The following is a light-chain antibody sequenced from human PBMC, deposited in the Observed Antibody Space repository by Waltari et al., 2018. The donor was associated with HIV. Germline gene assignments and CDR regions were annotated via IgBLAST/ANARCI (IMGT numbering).Light chain of an antibody. CDR3: WSYAGSTPYVL. CDR2: EGT. V-gene: IGLV2-23*01. CDR1: RSDLGSHNL. J-gene: IGLJ2*01. Sequence: QSALTQPASVSGSAGQSITISCTGTRSDLGSHNLVSWYQQHPGKAPYLIIYEGTKRPSGISNRCAGSKSGNTASLTISGLQADDEADYFCWSYAGSTPYVLLGGGTKLTVL.